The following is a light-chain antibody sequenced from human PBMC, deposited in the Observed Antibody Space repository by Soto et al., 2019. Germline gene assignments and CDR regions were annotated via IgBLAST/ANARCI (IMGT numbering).Light chain of an antibody. CDR1: QSISSW. J-gene: IGKJ1*01. CDR3: QKYNSYLWT. V-gene: IGKV1-5*01. Sequence: QMAQSRSPLSGSAGYRVTITCGASQSISSWLAWYQQKPGKAPKLLIYDASSLESGVPSRFSGSGSGTEFTLTISSLQPDDFATYYCQKYNSYLWTFGQGTKV. CDR2: DAS.